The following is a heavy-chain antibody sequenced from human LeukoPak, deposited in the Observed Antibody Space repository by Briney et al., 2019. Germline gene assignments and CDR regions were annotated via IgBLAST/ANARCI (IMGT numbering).Heavy chain of an antibody. Sequence: PGGSLRLSCAASGFTFSSYAMSWVRQAPGKGLEWVSAISGSGGSTYYADSVKGRFTISRDNSKNTLYLQMNSLRAEDTAVYYCAKVGYGDYVGYYYYYMDVWGKGTTVTISS. CDR3: AKVGYGDYVGYYYYYMDV. J-gene: IGHJ6*03. CDR2: ISGSGGST. V-gene: IGHV3-23*01. D-gene: IGHD4-17*01. CDR1: GFTFSSYA.